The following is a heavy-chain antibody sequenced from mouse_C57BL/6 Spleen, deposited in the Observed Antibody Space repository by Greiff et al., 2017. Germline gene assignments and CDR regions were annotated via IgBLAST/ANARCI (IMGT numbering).Heavy chain of an antibody. CDR1: GYTFTSYW. D-gene: IGHD2-3*01. CDR2: IYPSDSET. Sequence: QVQLQQPGAELVRPGSSVKLSCKASGYTFTSYWMDWVKQRPGQGLEWIGNIYPSDSETHYNQKFKDKATLTVDKSSSTAYMQLSSLTSEDSAVYYCARGGYSIYFDVWGTGTTVTVSS. CDR3: ARGGYSIYFDV. J-gene: IGHJ1*03. V-gene: IGHV1-61*01.